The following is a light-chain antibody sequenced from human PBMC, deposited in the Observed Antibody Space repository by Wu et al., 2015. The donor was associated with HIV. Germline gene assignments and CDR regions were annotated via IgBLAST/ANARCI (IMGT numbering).Light chain of an antibody. J-gene: IGKJ3*01. CDR1: QSLTNNY. CDR2: GTS. V-gene: IGKV3-20*01. Sequence: EIVLTQSPGTLSLSPGERATLSCRASQSLTNNYLAWYQQKFGQPPRLLIYGTSNRATGIPDRFSGSGFGTDFTLTISRLEPEDSAVYSCQQYGTSPFTFGPGTKVEI. CDR3: QQYGTSPFT.